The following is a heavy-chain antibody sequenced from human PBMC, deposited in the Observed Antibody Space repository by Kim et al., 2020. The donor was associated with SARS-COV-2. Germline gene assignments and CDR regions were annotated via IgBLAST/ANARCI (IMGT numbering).Heavy chain of an antibody. CDR2: IHPSGST. CDR3: ARGQEAYKIRS. J-gene: IGHJ5*02. CDR1: GGSFSGYY. D-gene: IGHD1-1*01. Sequence: SETLSLTCAVYGGSFSGYYSQWIRQPPGKGLEWTGEIHPSGSTTYNPSLKRRVTISLDTAKNQFSLILNSVTAADTALYYCARGQEAYKIRSWGQGTLVTVSS. V-gene: IGHV4-34*01.